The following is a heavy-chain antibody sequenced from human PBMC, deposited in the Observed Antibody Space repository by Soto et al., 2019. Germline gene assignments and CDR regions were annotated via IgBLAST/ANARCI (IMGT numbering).Heavy chain of an antibody. D-gene: IGHD1-1*01. J-gene: IGHJ6*02. CDR2: IYYSGST. Sequence: SETLSLTCPVSGCSISSGYYYWSWIRQPPGKGLEWIGYIYYSGSTYYNPSLKSRVTISVDTSKNQFSLKLSSVTAADTAVYYCARHTRLAGVPNYYYYYGMDVWGQGTTVTVSS. CDR1: GCSISSGYYY. CDR3: ARHTRLAGVPNYYYYYGMDV. V-gene: IGHV4-30-4*01.